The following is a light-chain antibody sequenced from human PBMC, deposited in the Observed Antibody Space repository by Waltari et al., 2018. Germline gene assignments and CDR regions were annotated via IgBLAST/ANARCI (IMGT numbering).Light chain of an antibody. J-gene: IGKJ5*01. Sequence: VLTQSPATLSLSPGDRAALSCRASQSIVDAIAWYQQRPGQTPRLLISAASTRAPGTPARFCGRGSGTDFTLSISGLEPEDFAVYYCQQRRNWPLSFGQGTRLEIK. CDR2: AAS. CDR1: QSIVDA. CDR3: QQRRNWPLS. V-gene: IGKV3-11*01.